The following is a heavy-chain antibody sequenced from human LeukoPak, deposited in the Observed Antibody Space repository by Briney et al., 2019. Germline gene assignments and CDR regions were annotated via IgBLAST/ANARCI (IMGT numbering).Heavy chain of an antibody. J-gene: IGHJ6*03. Sequence: GGSLRLSCAASGFTFDDYGMSWVRQAPGKGLEWVSGINWNGGSTGYADSVKGRFTISRDNAKNSLYLQMNSLRAEDTALYYCARGASNYVGGICVYYYYYMDVWGKGTTVTVSS. CDR2: INWNGGST. D-gene: IGHD3-16*01. V-gene: IGHV3-20*04. CDR1: GFTFDDYG. CDR3: ARGASNYVGGICVYYYYYMDV.